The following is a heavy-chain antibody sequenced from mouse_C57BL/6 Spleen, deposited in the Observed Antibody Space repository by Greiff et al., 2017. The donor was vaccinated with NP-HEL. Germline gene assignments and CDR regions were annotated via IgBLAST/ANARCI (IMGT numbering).Heavy chain of an antibody. D-gene: IGHD1-3*01. V-gene: IGHV1-80*01. J-gene: IGHJ2*01. Sequence: QVQLQQSGAELVKPGASVKISCKASGYAFSSYWMNWVKQRPGKGLEWIGQIYPGDGDTNYNGKFKGKATLTAAKSSSAAYMHLSRRISEVSEVYVCAGKTTKVVADYWGQGTTLTVSA. CDR3: AGKTTKVVADY. CDR1: GYAFSSYW. CDR2: IYPGDGDT.